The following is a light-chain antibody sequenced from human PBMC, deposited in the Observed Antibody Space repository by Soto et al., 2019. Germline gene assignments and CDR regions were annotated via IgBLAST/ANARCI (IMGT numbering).Light chain of an antibody. V-gene: IGLV2-8*01. CDR2: EVN. CDR1: SSDVGGYDY. Sequence: QSVLTQPPSASGSPGQSVTISCTGTSSDVGGYDYVSWYQQHPGQAPKLIIYEVNKRPSGVPDRFSGSKSGNTAALTVSGLQADDEADYYCSSYAGSVLFGGGTKLTVL. J-gene: IGLJ2*01. CDR3: SSYAGSVL.